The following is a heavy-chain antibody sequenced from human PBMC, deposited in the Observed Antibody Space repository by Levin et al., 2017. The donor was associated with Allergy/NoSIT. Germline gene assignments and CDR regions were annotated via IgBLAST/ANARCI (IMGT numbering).Heavy chain of an antibody. CDR1: GGSTRLGGYY. CDR2: IYYSGET. CDR3: VRAQTGYVSPFDF. J-gene: IGHJ4*02. Sequence: RPSETLSLTCSVSGGSTRLGGYYWGWIRQHPVKGLEWLGYIYYSGETFYNPSVESRLVISHDTSENQFSLKLTSLTAAEPAVYYCVRAQTGYVSPFDFWGPGTLVTVSS. D-gene: IGHD3-9*01. V-gene: IGHV4-31*03.